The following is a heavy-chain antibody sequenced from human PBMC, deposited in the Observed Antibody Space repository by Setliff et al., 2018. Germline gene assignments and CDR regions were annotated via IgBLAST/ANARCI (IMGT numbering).Heavy chain of an antibody. CDR1: GFTLSSYG. CDR2: IGFEGNEK. CDR3: ARAAGYRGYLNWFDT. V-gene: IGHV3-30*02. Sequence: PGGSLRLSCAASGFTLSSYGIHWVRQAPGKGLEWMAFIGFEGNEKQYADSVKGRLAISRDNSKNTLYVQMNSLTAGDTAVYYCARAAGYRGYLNWFDTWGQGTLVTVSS. D-gene: IGHD3-22*01. J-gene: IGHJ5*02.